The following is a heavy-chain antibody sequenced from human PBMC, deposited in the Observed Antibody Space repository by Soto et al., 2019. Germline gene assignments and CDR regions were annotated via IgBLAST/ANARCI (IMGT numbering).Heavy chain of an antibody. CDR2: IKQDGSEK. Sequence: GSLRLSCAASRFTFSRYWMSWVRQAPGKGLEWVANIKQDGSEKYYGGSVKGRFSISRDNTKNSVFLQMKSLRAEDTALYYCARVAYGDYAGYRFDCWGQGTLVTVSS. CDR1: RFTFSRYW. J-gene: IGHJ4*02. D-gene: IGHD4-17*01. V-gene: IGHV3-7*01. CDR3: ARVAYGDYAGYRFDC.